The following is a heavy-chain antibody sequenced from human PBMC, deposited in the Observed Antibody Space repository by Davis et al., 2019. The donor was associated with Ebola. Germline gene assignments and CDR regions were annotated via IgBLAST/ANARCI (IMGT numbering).Heavy chain of an antibody. V-gene: IGHV2-5*02. D-gene: IGHD3-3*01. CDR2: IYWDDDK. Sequence: SGPTLVKPTQTLTLTCTFSGFSLSTSGVGVGWIRQPPGKALEWLALIYWDDDKRYSPSLKSRLTITKDTSKNQVVLTMTNMDPVDTATYYCAHSSSYYDFWSGSQEAGAFDIWGQGTMVTVSS. CDR3: AHSSSYYDFWSGSQEAGAFDI. J-gene: IGHJ3*02. CDR1: GFSLSTSGVG.